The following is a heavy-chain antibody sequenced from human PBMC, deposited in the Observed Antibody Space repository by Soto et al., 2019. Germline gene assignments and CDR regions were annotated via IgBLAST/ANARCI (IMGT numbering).Heavy chain of an antibody. D-gene: IGHD4-17*01. CDR3: ARSHDYGDYRKWFDP. Sequence: QVQLQESGPGLVKPSQTLSLTCTVSGGSISSGDHYWSWIRQHPGKGLEWIGYIYYSGSTYYNPSLKSRVTISVDTSKNQFSLKLSSVTAADTAVYYCARSHDYGDYRKWFDPWGQGTLVTVSS. J-gene: IGHJ5*02. V-gene: IGHV4-31*03. CDR1: GGSISSGDHY. CDR2: IYYSGST.